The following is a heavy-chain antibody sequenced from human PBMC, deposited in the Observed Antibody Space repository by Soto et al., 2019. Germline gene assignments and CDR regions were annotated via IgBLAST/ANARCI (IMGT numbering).Heavy chain of an antibody. Sequence: QVQLRESGPGLVKPSETLSLTCTVSGGSISSYYWSWIRQPPGKGLEWIGYIYYSGSTNYNPSLRSRGTISVDTSKNQFSLKLSSVTAADTAVYYCARSYRRYCSGGSCYSYYYYYMDVWGKGTTVTVSS. CDR1: GGSISSYY. CDR2: IYYSGST. J-gene: IGHJ6*03. CDR3: ARSYRRYCSGGSCYSYYYYYMDV. D-gene: IGHD2-15*01. V-gene: IGHV4-59*01.